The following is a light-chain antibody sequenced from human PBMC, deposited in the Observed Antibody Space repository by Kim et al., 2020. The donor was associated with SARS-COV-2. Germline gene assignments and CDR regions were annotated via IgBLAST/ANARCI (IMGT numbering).Light chain of an antibody. V-gene: IGLV6-57*01. CDR2: EDN. CDR1: GGSIASNY. CDR3: QSYDSSAWV. J-gene: IGLJ3*02. Sequence: GTTVTISCTRSGGSIASNYVQWYQQRPGSSPTTVIYEDNQRPSGVPDRFSGSIDSSSNSASLTSSGLKTEDEADYYCQSYDSSAWVFGGGTKLTVL.